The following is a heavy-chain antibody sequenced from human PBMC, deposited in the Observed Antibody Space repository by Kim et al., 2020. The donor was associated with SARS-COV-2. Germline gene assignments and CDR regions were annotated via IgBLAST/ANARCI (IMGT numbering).Heavy chain of an antibody. CDR3: ARDSYLGYYYYYMDV. Sequence: PSLKSRVTMSVDTSKNPFSLKLSSVTAADTAVYYCARDSYLGYYYYYMDVWGKGTTVTVSS. J-gene: IGHJ6*03. V-gene: IGHV4-4*07.